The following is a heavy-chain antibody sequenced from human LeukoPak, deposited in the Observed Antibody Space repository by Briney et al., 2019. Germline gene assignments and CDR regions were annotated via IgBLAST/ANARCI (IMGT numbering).Heavy chain of an antibody. J-gene: IGHJ5*02. CDR1: GFTFSDSA. Sequence: GSLKLSCAASGFTFSDSAMHWVRQASGKGLEWVGRIRSKANNYATAYAASVKGRFTISRDDSKNTAYLQMNSLKTEDTAVYYCTRPQGTPYNRLDPWGQGTLVTVSS. CDR2: IRSKANNYAT. V-gene: IGHV3-73*01. CDR3: TRPQGTPYNRLDP. D-gene: IGHD2-15*01.